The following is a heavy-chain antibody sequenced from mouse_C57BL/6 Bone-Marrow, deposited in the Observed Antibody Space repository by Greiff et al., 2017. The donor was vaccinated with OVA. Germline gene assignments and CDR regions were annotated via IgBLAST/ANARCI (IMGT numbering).Heavy chain of an antibody. J-gene: IGHJ2*01. Sequence: EVKVEESGGGLVKPGGSLTLSCAASGFTFSSYAMSWVRQTPEKRLEWVATISAGGSYTYYPDNVKGRFTISRDNAKNNLYLQMSHLKSEDTAMYYCARDRERRPFDYWGQGTTLTVSS. CDR2: ISAGGSYT. V-gene: IGHV5-4*01. D-gene: IGHD3-2*02. CDR1: GFTFSSYA. CDR3: ARDRERRPFDY.